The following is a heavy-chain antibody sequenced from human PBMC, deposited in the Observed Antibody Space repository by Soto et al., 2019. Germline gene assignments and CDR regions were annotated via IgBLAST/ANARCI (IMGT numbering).Heavy chain of an antibody. CDR3: ARWGDPLVLGDVSAFDI. CDR1: GYNFYYYY. CDR2: IKPETGGT. Sequence: QVQLVQSGAEVKKPGASVRVSCKASGYNFYYYYIHWVRQAPGQGLEWMGWIKPETGGTNIGKKXXXXXXXXXXXXXXXXXXXXXXXXXGDTGIYYCARWGDPLVLGDVSAFDIWGQGTVVTVSS. D-gene: IGHD3-22*01. V-gene: IGHV1-2*02. J-gene: IGHJ3*02.